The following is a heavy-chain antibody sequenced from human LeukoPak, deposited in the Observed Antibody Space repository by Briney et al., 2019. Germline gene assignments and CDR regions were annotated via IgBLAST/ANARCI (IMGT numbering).Heavy chain of an antibody. D-gene: IGHD1-26*01. Sequence: GGSLRLSCAASGFTFSSYWMSWVRQAPGRGLGWVANIKQDGSETYYVDSVTGRFTISRDNAKNSLYLQMNGLRAEDTAVYYCASLWNSGSYYEGHYFDYWGQGTLVTVSS. V-gene: IGHV3-7*01. J-gene: IGHJ4*02. CDR1: GFTFSSYW. CDR2: IKQDGSET. CDR3: ASLWNSGSYYEGHYFDY.